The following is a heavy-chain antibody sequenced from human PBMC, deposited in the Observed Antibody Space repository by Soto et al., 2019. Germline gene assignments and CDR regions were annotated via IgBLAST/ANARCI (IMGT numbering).Heavy chain of an antibody. J-gene: IGHJ4*02. CDR3: MTAPGLNVLF. CDR1: RFTFIDAW. CDR2: LKSETDGGTA. Sequence: EVQLVESGGGLVKPGGSLRLSCVGSRFTFIDAWMSWVRQAPGKGLEWVGRLKSETDGGTADYAAPVEGRFNISRDDSKNTLYLQMNSLKSEDTAVYYCMTAPGLNVLFWGQGALVTVSS. V-gene: IGHV3-15*01. D-gene: IGHD3-16*01.